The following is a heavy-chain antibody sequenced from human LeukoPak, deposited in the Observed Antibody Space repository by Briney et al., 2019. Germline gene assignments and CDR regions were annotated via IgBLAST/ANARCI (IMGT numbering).Heavy chain of an antibody. Sequence: SETLSLTCTVSGGSVSSGSNYWSWIRQPPGKGLEWIGEINHSGSTNYNPSLKSRVTISVDTSKNQFSLKLSSVTAADTAVYYCARADGGFDYWGQGTLVTVSS. CDR3: ARADGGFDY. V-gene: IGHV4-39*07. CDR2: INHSGST. D-gene: IGHD4-23*01. J-gene: IGHJ4*02. CDR1: GGSVSSGSNY.